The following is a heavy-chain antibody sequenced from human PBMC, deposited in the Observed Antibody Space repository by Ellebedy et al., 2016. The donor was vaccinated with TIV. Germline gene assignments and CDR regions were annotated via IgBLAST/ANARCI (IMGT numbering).Heavy chain of an antibody. CDR3: ARDMVQGMVARYLWFDY. D-gene: IGHD3-10*01. CDR2: ISAYTGET. CDR1: GYTFSSYG. V-gene: IGHV1-18*01. J-gene: IGHJ4*02. Sequence: ASVQVSCKASGYTFSSYGISWVRQAPGQGLEWMGWISAYTGETDYAQNVQGRVTMTTDKSTSTAYMELRSLRFDDTAIYYCARDMVQGMVARYLWFDYWGQGTQVTVSS.